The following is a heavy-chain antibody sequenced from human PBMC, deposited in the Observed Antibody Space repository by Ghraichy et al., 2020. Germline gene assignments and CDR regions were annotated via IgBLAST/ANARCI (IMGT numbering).Heavy chain of an antibody. Sequence: SETLSLTCAVYGGSFSGYYWSWIRQPPGKGLEWIGEINHSGSTNYNPSLKSRVTISVDTSKNQFSLKLTSVTAADTAVYYCARGGYYGSGSRPHFDYWGQGTLVTVSS. J-gene: IGHJ4*02. D-gene: IGHD3-10*01. CDR3: ARGGYYGSGSRPHFDY. CDR1: GGSFSGYY. V-gene: IGHV4-34*01. CDR2: INHSGST.